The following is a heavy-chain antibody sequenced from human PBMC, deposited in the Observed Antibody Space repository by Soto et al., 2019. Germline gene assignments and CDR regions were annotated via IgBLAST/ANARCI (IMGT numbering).Heavy chain of an antibody. V-gene: IGHV4-34*01. J-gene: IGHJ4*02. D-gene: IGHD6-6*01. CDR3: ARHATPHRIAAHPINFDY. CDR2: INHSGST. Sequence: SETLSLTCAVYGGSFSGYYWSWIRQPPGKGLEWIGEINHSGSTNYNPSLKSRVTISVDTSKNQFSLKLSSVTAADTAVYYCARHATPHRIAAHPINFDYWGQGTLVTVSS. CDR1: GGSFSGYY.